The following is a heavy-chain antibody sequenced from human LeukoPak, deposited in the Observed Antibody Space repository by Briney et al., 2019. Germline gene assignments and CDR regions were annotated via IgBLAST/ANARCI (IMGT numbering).Heavy chain of an antibody. J-gene: IGHJ4*02. D-gene: IGHD3-9*01. Sequence: GGSLRLSCAASGFTFDNYWMSWVRQAPGKGLEWVANIKQDGSEKHYVDSVKGRFTISRDNAKNSLYLQMNSLRVEDTAVYYCARRYFDYWGQGTLVTVSS. CDR1: GFTFDNYW. CDR2: IKQDGSEK. CDR3: ARRYFDY. V-gene: IGHV3-7*01.